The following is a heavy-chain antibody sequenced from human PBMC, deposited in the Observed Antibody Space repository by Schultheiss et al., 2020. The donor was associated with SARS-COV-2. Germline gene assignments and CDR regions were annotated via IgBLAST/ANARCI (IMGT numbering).Heavy chain of an antibody. Sequence: GGSLRLSCAASGFTFSSYSMSWVRQAPGKGLEWVSSISSSSSYIYYADSVKGRFTISRDNSKNTLYLQMNSLRAEDTAVYYCARGMGATYYYYYGMDVWGQGTTVTVSS. V-gene: IGHV3-21*01. CDR2: ISSSSSYI. D-gene: IGHD1-26*01. J-gene: IGHJ6*02. CDR3: ARGMGATYYYYYGMDV. CDR1: GFTFSSYS.